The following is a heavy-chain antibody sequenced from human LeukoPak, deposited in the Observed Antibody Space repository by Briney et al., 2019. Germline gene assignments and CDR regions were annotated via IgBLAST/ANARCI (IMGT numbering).Heavy chain of an antibody. J-gene: IGHJ4*02. CDR3: AKWKYSNSGIDDY. CDR1: GYTFSSYA. Sequence: GGSLRLSCAASGYTFSSYAMSWVRQVPGKGLEWVSVISGSGDNTYYADSVKGRFTISRVNSKNMLYLQMNSLRAEDTAVYYCAKWKYSNSGIDDYWGQGTLVTVSS. D-gene: IGHD6-6*01. CDR2: ISGSGDNT. V-gene: IGHV3-23*01.